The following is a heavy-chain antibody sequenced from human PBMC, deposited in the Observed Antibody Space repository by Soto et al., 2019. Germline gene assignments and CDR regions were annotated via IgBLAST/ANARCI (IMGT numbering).Heavy chain of an antibody. CDR2: ISPGSRYP. Sequence: QVQLVESGGGLVPPGGSLKLSCAGSGFTFGDSYMSWIRQAPGKGLEWLSYISPGSRYPAYADSVKGRFTISRDNAKRSLYLQMTSLTAEDMAIYYCVRGGGGGLFDPWGQGTMVTVSS. CDR3: VRGGGGGLFDP. V-gene: IGHV3-11*06. CDR1: GFTFGDSY. J-gene: IGHJ5*02. D-gene: IGHD2-15*01.